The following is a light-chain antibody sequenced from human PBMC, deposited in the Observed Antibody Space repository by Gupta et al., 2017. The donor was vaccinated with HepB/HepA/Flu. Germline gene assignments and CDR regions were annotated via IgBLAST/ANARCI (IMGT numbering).Light chain of an antibody. CDR2: RNN. J-gene: IGLJ3*02. CDR3: AAWDDSLSAWV. Sequence: QSVLTPPPSASGTPGQRVTISCSGSSSNIGSNYVYWYQQLPGTAPKLLIYRNNQRPSGVPDRFSGSKSGTSASLAISGLRSEDEADYYCAAWDDSLSAWVFGGGTKLTVL. V-gene: IGLV1-47*01. CDR1: SSNIGSNY.